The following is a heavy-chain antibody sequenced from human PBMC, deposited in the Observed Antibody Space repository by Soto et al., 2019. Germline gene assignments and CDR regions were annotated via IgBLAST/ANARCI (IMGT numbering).Heavy chain of an antibody. D-gene: IGHD3-16*01. V-gene: IGHV1-18*01. CDR1: GYTFSSSS. CDR3: ARNASGGFDS. CDR2: ISVYNGNT. J-gene: IGHJ4*02. Sequence: QVQLVQSGAQVKKPGASVKVSCKASGYTFSSSSISWVRQAPGQGLECMGWISVYNGNTNYAQTLQGRVTMSTDTSTCTAYMELRSLRSDDTAVYYCARNASGGFDSWGQGTLVTVSS.